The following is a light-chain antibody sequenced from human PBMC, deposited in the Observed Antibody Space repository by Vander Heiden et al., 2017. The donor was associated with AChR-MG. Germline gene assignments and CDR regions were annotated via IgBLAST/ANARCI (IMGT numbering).Light chain of an antibody. CDR1: QGVDSSF. CDR3: QRYGRSPLFT. CDR2: TTS. V-gene: IGKV3-20*01. Sequence: DIVLTQSPGTLSLSPGERATLSCRASQGVDSSFLAWYQQKPGQAPRLLIHTTSYRATGIPDRFSGSGSGTDFTLTINRLEPEDFAVYYCQRYGRSPLFTFGPGTKVDIK. J-gene: IGKJ3*01.